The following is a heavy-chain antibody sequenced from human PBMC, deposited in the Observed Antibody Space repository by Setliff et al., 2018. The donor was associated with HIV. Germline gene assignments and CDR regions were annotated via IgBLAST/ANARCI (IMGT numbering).Heavy chain of an antibody. D-gene: IGHD6-19*01. CDR1: GASISSGDSY. J-gene: IGHJ6*02. V-gene: IGHV4-61*02. CDR2: LYTTGST. Sequence: SETLSLTCTVSGASISSGDSYWSWIRQSAEKGLEWIGRLYTTGSTNYNPSLESRVTISVDTSKNQFSLKLSSVTAADTAVYYCARRLFGAVAGTYGMDVWGQGTTVTVSS. CDR3: ARRLFGAVAGTYGMDV.